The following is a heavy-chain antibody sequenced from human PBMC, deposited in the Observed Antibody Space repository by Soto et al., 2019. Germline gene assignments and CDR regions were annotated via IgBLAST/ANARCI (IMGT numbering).Heavy chain of an antibody. D-gene: IGHD3-10*01. J-gene: IGHJ4*02. CDR1: GGTFSSYA. V-gene: IGHV1-69*13. CDR2: IIPIFGTA. Sequence: SVKVSCKASGGTFSSYAISWVRRAHGQGLEWMGGIIPIFGTANYAQKFQGRVTITADESKNTLYLQMNSLRAEDTAVYYCASTLYGSGSYYSSYPPLYWGQGTLVTVSS. CDR3: ASTLYGSGSYYSSYPPLY.